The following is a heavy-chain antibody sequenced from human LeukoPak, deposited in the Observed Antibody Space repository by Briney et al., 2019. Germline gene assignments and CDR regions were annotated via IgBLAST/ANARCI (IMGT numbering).Heavy chain of an antibody. CDR1: GVSITSSSYY. CDR3: ARTRSFRSGNLFVNWFDP. D-gene: IGHD3-10*01. V-gene: IGHV4-39*01. CDR2: IYYSGST. J-gene: IGHJ5*02. Sequence: SETLSLTCTVTGVSITSSSYYWGWIRQPPGKGLEWIGSIYYSGSTFYNPSLKSRVTISVDTSENQFSLKLSSVTAADTAIYYCARTRSFRSGNLFVNWFDPWGQGTLVTVSS.